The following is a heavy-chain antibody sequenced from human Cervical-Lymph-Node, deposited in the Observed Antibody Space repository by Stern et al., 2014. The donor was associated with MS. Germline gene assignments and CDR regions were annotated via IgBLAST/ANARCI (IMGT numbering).Heavy chain of an antibody. J-gene: IGHJ3*01. CDR1: GFTVSKNY. D-gene: IGHD3-3*01. Sequence: EVQLVESGGGLIQPGGSLRLSCAAPGFTVSKNYMSWVRQAPGQGLEWVSLIYTDGRTYSAGPVKGRFTISRDSSKNMLFLQMNSLRAEDTAMYYCARAIFGVNTAAMAPDAFDSWGQGTMVTVSS. V-gene: IGHV3-53*01. CDR2: IYTDGRT. CDR3: ARAIFGVNTAAMAPDAFDS.